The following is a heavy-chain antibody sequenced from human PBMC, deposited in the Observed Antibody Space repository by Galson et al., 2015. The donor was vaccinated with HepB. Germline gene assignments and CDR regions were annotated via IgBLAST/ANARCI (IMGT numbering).Heavy chain of an antibody. J-gene: IGHJ4*02. CDR3: ARLVFRDSDSGTYYNGLARLDY. D-gene: IGHD3-10*01. CDR1: GGSISSSDYY. Sequence: SETLSLTCTVSGGSISSSDYYWGWIRQPPGKGLEWIGTIYYSGSTYYNPSPQSRVITITVDSSKNQFSLNLWSVTAADTAVYYCARLVFRDSDSGTYYNGLARLDYWGQGTLVTVSS. V-gene: IGHV4-39*01. CDR2: IYYSGST.